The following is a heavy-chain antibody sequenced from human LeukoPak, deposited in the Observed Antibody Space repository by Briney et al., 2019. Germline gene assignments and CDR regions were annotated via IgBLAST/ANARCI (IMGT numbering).Heavy chain of an antibody. D-gene: IGHD6-13*01. CDR2: IYYSGST. J-gene: IGHJ4*02. Sequence: PSETLSLTCTVSGGSISSYYWSWIRQPPGKGLEWIGYIYYSGSTNYNPSLKSRVTISVDTSKNQFSLKLSSVTAADTAVYYCARDQPAAGFDYWGQGTLVTVSS. CDR3: ARDQPAAGFDY. CDR1: GGSISSYY. V-gene: IGHV4-59*01.